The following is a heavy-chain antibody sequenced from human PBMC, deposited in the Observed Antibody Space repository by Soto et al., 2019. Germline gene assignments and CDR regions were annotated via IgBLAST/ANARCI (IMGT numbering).Heavy chain of an antibody. V-gene: IGHV3-21*01. CDR3: ATDYYGSGSYYNVANYFDP. J-gene: IGHJ5*02. D-gene: IGHD3-10*01. Sequence: EVQLVESGGGLVKPWGSLRLSCAVSGFTLSSYTMNWVRQAPGKGLEWVSSISSSSSYIYYAESVKGRFTISRDNAKNSLYLQMNSLRAEDTAVYYCATDYYGSGSYYNVANYFDPWGQGTLVTVSS. CDR2: ISSSSSYI. CDR1: GFTLSSYT.